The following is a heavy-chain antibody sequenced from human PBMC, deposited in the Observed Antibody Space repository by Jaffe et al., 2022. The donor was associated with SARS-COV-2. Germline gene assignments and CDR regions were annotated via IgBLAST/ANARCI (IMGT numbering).Heavy chain of an antibody. CDR1: GGSFSGYY. D-gene: IGHD3-10*01. V-gene: IGHV4-34*01. CDR3: ARAVHYYGSGS. CDR2: INHSGST. J-gene: IGHJ4*02. Sequence: QVQLQQWGAGLLKPSETLSLTCAVYGGSFSGYYWSWIRQPPGKGLEWIGEINHSGSTNYNPSLKSRVTISVDTSKNQFSLKLSSVTAADTAVYYCARAVHYYGSGSWGQGTLVTVSS.